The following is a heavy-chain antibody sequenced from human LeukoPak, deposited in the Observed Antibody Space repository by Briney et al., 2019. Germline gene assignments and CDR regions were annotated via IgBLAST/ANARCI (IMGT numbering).Heavy chain of an antibody. V-gene: IGHV3-64*01. CDR1: GFTFSSYA. J-gene: IGHJ4*02. CDR2: ISSNGGST. CDR3: ARVGNRRYFDWLPYDY. D-gene: IGHD3-9*01. Sequence: PGGSLRLSCAASGFTFSSYAMHWVRQAPGKGLEYVSAISSNGGSTYYANSVKGRFTISRDNSTNTLYLQMGSLRAEDMAVYYCARVGNRRYFDWLPYDYWGQGTLVTVSS.